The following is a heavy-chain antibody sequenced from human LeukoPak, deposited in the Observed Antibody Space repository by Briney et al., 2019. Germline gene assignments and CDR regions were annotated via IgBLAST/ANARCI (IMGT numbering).Heavy chain of an antibody. CDR1: GFTFTNAW. V-gene: IGHV3-53*01. D-gene: IGHD3-10*01. CDR3: ARLDYYGSGTYDY. Sequence: GGSLRLSCVDSGFTFTNAWMSWVRQAPGKGLEWVSVIYSGGSTYYADSVKGRFTISRDNSKNTLYLQMNSLRAEDTAVYYCARLDYYGSGTYDYWGQGTLVTVSS. J-gene: IGHJ4*02. CDR2: IYSGGST.